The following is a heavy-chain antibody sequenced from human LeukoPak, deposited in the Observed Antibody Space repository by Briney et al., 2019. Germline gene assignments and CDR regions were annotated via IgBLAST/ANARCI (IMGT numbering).Heavy chain of an antibody. D-gene: IGHD4-23*01. CDR1: GYTFTGYY. Sequence: ASVKVSCKASGYTFTGYYMHWVRQAPGQGLEWMGWINPNSGGTNYAQKFQGRVTMTRDTSISTAYMEPSRLRSDDTAVYYCARADVYGGDPNYYYYMDVWGKGTTVTVSS. CDR3: ARADVYGGDPNYYYYMDV. CDR2: INPNSGGT. V-gene: IGHV1-2*02. J-gene: IGHJ6*03.